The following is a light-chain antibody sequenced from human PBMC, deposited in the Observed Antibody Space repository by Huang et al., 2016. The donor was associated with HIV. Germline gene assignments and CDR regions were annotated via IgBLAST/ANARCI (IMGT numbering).Light chain of an antibody. CDR2: EAT. V-gene: IGKV1-33*01. CDR3: HQYDDLPFT. J-gene: IGKJ3*01. CDR1: QDITEY. Sequence: DIQMTQSPPSLSASVRDRVTITCQASQDITEYVNWYQQKPGKAPELLNAEATKLETGVPSRFSGSGSGTHFTFTISSLQPEDVATYYCHQYDDLPFTFGPGTKVDIK.